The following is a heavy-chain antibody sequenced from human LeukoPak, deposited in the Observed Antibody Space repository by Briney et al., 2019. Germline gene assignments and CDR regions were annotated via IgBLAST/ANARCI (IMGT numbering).Heavy chain of an antibody. D-gene: IGHD2-8*01. V-gene: IGHV3-7*01. J-gene: IGHJ3*02. Sequence: GGSLRLSCAASGFTFSSYAMHWVRQAPGKGLEWVATIKDDGSQKYYVDSVKGRFTISRDNAKNSLDLQMNSLEAEDTAVYYCAKYILYHGAFDIWGQGTMVTVSS. CDR2: IKDDGSQK. CDR1: GFTFSSYA. CDR3: AKYILYHGAFDI.